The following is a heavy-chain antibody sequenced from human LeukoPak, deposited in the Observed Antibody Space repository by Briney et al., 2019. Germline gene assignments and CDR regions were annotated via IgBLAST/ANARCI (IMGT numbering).Heavy chain of an antibody. V-gene: IGHV1-69*13. CDR1: GGTFSSYA. CDR3: ARDYSSGWPNFDY. D-gene: IGHD6-19*01. J-gene: IGHJ4*02. CDR2: IIPIFGTA. Sequence: GASVKVPCKASGGTFSSYAISWVRQAPGQGLEWMGGIIPIFGTANYAQKFQGRVTITADESMSTAYMELSSLRSEDTAVYYCARDYSSGWPNFDYWGQGTLVTVSS.